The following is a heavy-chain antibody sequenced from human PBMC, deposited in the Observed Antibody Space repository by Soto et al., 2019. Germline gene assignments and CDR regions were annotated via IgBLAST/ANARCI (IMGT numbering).Heavy chain of an antibody. CDR2: VHYSGGT. CDR1: GGSINNGDYF. CDR3: SSILVRAPRHSGFVS. D-gene: IGHD2-2*01. V-gene: IGHV4-39*02. J-gene: IGHJ4*02. Sequence: KPSETLSLTCTVSGGSINNGDYFWGWIRQPPGKGLEWLGSVHYSGGTYYNSSLRGRLSISLDTSRNHFSLNLISVTAADTAVYYYSSILVRAPRHSGFVSWGQGRLVTVSS.